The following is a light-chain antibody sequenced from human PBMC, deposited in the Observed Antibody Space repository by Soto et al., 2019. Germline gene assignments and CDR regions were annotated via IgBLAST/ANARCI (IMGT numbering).Light chain of an antibody. CDR1: SSNIGSNT. CDR3: AAWGDSLNGHVV. J-gene: IGLJ2*01. CDR2: SNN. V-gene: IGLV1-44*01. Sequence: QSVLTQPPSASGTPGQRVTISCSGSSSNIGSNTVNWYQQLPGTAPKLLVYSNNQRPSGVPDRFSGSKSGTSASLAISGHQSEDEADSYCAAWGDSLNGHVVFGGGTQLTVL.